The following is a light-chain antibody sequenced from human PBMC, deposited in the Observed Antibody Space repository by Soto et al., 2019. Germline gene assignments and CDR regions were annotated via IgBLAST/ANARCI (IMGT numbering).Light chain of an antibody. CDR1: QSVSTN. CDR3: QQYNNWPPWT. J-gene: IGKJ1*01. Sequence: IVMTQSPATLPVSPGERATLSCRASQSVSTNVAWYQQKPGQAPRLLIYGASTRATGVPARFSGSGSGTEFTLTISGLQSEDFGVYYCQQYNNWPPWTFGQGTKVEIK. CDR2: GAS. V-gene: IGKV3-15*01.